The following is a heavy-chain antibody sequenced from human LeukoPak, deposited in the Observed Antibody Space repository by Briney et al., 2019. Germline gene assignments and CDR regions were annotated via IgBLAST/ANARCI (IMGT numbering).Heavy chain of an antibody. Sequence: GGSLRLSCAASGFTFSSYAMSWVRQAPGKGLEWVSVISGSGGSTYYEDSVKGRFTISRDNYKNTLYLQMKSLRAEDTAVYYCAKSPGVSVAAADTGMFDYWGQGTLVTVSS. D-gene: IGHD6-13*01. V-gene: IGHV3-23*01. CDR1: GFTFSSYA. CDR2: ISGSGGST. J-gene: IGHJ4*02. CDR3: AKSPGVSVAAADTGMFDY.